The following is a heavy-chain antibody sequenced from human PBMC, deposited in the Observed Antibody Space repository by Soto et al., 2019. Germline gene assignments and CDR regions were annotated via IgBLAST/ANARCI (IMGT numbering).Heavy chain of an antibody. Sequence: EVQLLESGGGLVQPGGSLRLSCAASGCTFSSYAMSWVRQAPGKGLEWVSAISGSGGSTYYADSVKGRFTISRDNSKNTLYLQMNSLRAEDTAVYYCAKDLPGPYYSSSSFYYYGMDVWGQGTTVTVSS. CDR2: ISGSGGST. J-gene: IGHJ6*02. CDR1: GCTFSSYA. CDR3: AKDLPGPYYSSSSFYYYGMDV. V-gene: IGHV3-23*01. D-gene: IGHD6-13*01.